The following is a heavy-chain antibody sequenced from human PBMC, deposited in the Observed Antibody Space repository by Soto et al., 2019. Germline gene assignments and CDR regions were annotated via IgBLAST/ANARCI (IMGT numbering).Heavy chain of an antibody. Sequence: VQLVESGGDLIQPGGSLRLSCAASGFTVSNTYMSWVRQAPGKGLEWVSYISSSSSYTNYADSVKGRFTISRDNAKNSLYLQMNSLRAEDTAVYYCARDGRGYSYGYNLWGQGTLVTVSS. J-gene: IGHJ4*02. CDR1: GFTVSNTY. D-gene: IGHD5-18*01. V-gene: IGHV3-11*06. CDR2: ISSSSSYT. CDR3: ARDGRGYSYGYNL.